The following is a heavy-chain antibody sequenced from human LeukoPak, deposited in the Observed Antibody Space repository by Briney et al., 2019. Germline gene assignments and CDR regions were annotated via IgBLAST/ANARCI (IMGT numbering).Heavy chain of an antibody. CDR2: ISGSGGST. D-gene: IGHD3-16*02. CDR3: AKDLVDYDYVWGSYRPPEVGY. J-gene: IGHJ4*02. V-gene: IGHV3-23*01. Sequence: GGSLRLSCAASGFTFSSYAMSWVRQAPGKGLEWVSAISGSGGSTYYADSVKGRFTISRDNSKNTLYLQMNSLRAEDTAVYYCAKDLVDYDYVWGSYRPPEVGYWGQGTLVTVSS. CDR1: GFTFSSYA.